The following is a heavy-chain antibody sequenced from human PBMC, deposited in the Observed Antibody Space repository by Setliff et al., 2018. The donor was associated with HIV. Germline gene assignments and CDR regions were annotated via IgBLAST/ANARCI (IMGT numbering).Heavy chain of an antibody. Sequence: SETLSLTCTVSGGSISSYYWSWIRQPAGKGLEWIGRIYTSGSTNYSPSLKSRVTMSVDTSKNQFPLKLSSVTAADTAVYYCARDRPHYDYVWGSYPHAFDIWGQGTMVTVSS. CDR1: GGSISSYY. CDR2: IYTSGST. J-gene: IGHJ3*02. CDR3: ARDRPHYDYVWGSYPHAFDI. D-gene: IGHD3-16*02. V-gene: IGHV4-4*07.